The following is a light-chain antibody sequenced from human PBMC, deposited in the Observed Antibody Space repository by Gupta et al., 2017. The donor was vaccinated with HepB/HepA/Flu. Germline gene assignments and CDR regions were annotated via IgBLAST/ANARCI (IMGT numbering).Light chain of an antibody. J-gene: IGLJ2*01. V-gene: IGLV1-44*01. CDR3: AAWDDSLNEIV. CDR1: NSNIGRNP. CDR2: SNS. Sequence: QSVLTQPPSASATPGQRVTISCSGSNSNIGRNPVSWYQQHPGTAPKLLLYSNSQRPSGVPDRFSGSKSGTSASLAISGLQSEDEADYYCAAWDDSLNEIVFGGGTKLTVL.